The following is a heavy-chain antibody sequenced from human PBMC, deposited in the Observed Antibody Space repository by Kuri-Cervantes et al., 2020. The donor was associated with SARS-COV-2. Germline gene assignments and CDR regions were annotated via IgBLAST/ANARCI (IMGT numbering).Heavy chain of an antibody. D-gene: IGHD3-16*01. CDR1: GGSISSHY. V-gene: IGHV4-59*08. J-gene: IGHJ4*02. CDR3: ARPPHGDYFDY. CDR2: IYYSGST. Sequence: GSLRLSCTVSGGSISSHYWSWIRQPPGKGLEWIGYIYYSGSTNYNPSLKSRVTISVDTSKNQFSLKLSSVTAADTAVYYCARPPHGDYFDYWGQGTLVTVSS.